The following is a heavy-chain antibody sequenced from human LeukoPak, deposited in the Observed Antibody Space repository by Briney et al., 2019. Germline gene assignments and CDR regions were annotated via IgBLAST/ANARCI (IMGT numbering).Heavy chain of an antibody. CDR3: AICGDDSSRIGFDY. J-gene: IGHJ4*02. CDR2: INPSGGST. Sequence: ASVKVSCKASGYTFTSYYTHWVRQAPGQGLEWMEIINPSGGSTSYAQKFQGRVIMTRDTSTSTVYTELSSLRSEDTAVYYCAICGDDSSRIGFDYWGQGTLVTVSS. V-gene: IGHV1-46*01. D-gene: IGHD3-22*01. CDR1: GYTFTSYY.